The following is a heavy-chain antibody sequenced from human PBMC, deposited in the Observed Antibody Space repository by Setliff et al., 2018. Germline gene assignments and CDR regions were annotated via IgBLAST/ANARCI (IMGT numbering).Heavy chain of an antibody. CDR1: GFTFSRYD. CDR2: TAAAGDT. J-gene: IGHJ6*03. V-gene: IGHV3-13*04. Sequence: GGSLRLSCAASGFTFSRYDIHWVRQVTGKGLEWVSGTAAAGDTYYADSVKGRFTISRENAKNSFYPQMNSLTAGDTAVYYCARSSVVGGYSTTYYFDYMDVWGKGTTVTVSS. CDR3: ARSSVVGGYSTTYYFDYMDV. D-gene: IGHD3-3*01.